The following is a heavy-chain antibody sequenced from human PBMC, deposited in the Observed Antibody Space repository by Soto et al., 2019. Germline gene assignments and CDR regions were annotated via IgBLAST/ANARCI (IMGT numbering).Heavy chain of an antibody. J-gene: IGHJ4*02. CDR2: ASYDGSYK. D-gene: IGHD5-12*01. Sequence: QVQLVESGGGVDQPGRSLRLSCAASGFTFSRFGMHWVRQAPGKGVEWVAVASYDGSYKYYADSVKGRFTISRDNSKNTLYLQMNSLRAEDTAVYYCAKERSVVATTPDFDYWGQGTLVTVSS. CDR3: AKERSVVATTPDFDY. V-gene: IGHV3-30*18. CDR1: GFTFSRFG.